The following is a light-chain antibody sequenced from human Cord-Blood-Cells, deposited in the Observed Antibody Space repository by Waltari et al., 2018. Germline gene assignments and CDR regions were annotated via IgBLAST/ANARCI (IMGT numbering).Light chain of an antibody. CDR3: SSYTSSSTLV. CDR1: TSDVGCSNY. V-gene: IGLV2-14*01. CDR2: DVS. J-gene: IGLJ2*01. Sequence: QSALTQPASVSGSPGQSPTIPCTGTTSDVGCSNYVSWYQQPPGKAPKLMIYDVSNRPSGVSNRFSGSKSGNTASLTISGLQAEDEADYYCSSYTSSSTLVFGGGTKLTVL.